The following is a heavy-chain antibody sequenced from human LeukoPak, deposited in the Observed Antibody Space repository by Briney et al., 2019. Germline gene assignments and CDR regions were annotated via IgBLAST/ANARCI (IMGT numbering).Heavy chain of an antibody. CDR2: IYYSGST. D-gene: IGHD3-3*01. CDR3: ASRVWCGYSFDY. CDR1: GGSISSYY. J-gene: IGHJ4*02. V-gene: IGHV4-59*08. Sequence: SETLSLTCTVSGGSISSYYWSWIRQPPGKGLEWIGYIYYSGSTNYNPSLKSRVTISVDTSKNQFSLKLSSVTAADTAVYYCASRVWCGYSFDYWGQGTLVTVSS.